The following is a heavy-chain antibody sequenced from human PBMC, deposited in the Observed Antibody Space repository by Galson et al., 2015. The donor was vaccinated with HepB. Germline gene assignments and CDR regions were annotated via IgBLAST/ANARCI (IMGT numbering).Heavy chain of an antibody. CDR2: IYSGGST. V-gene: IGHV3-53*01. D-gene: IGHD6-25*01. CDR3: ASSLAAGYYGMDV. J-gene: IGHJ6*02. Sequence: SLRLSCAASGFTVSRNYMSWVRQAPGKGLEWVSVIYSGGSTYYADSVKGRFTISGDNSKNTLYLQMNSLRAEDTAVYYCASSLAAGYYGMDVWGQGTAVTVSS. CDR1: GFTVSRNY.